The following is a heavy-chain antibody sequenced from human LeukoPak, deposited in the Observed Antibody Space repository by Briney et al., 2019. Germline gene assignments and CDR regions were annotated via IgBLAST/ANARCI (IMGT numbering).Heavy chain of an antibody. CDR1: GGSISSSSYY. J-gene: IGHJ4*02. Sequence: SETLSLTCTVSGGSISSSSYYWGWIRQPPGKGLEWIGSIYYSGSIYYNPSLKSRVTISVDTSKNQFSLKLSSVTAADTAVYYCAREHGGKFDYWGQGTLVTVSS. D-gene: IGHD4-23*01. V-gene: IGHV4-39*07. CDR2: IYYSGSI. CDR3: AREHGGKFDY.